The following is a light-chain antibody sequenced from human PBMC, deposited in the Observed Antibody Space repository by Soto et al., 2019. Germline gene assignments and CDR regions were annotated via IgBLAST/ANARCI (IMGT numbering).Light chain of an antibody. CDR1: SSDVGSYIR. CDR2: EVS. J-gene: IGLJ2*01. CDR3: SSYTSSSTLVI. V-gene: IGLV2-18*02. Sequence: QSALTQPPSVSGSPGQSVTISCTGTSSDVGSYIRVSWYQQPPGTAPKLMIYEVSNRPSGVPDRFSGSKSGITASLTISGLQAEDEADYYCSSYTSSSTLVIFGGGTKLTVL.